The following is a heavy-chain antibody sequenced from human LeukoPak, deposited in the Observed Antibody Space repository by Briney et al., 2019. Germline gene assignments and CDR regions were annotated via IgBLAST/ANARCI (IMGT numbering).Heavy chain of an antibody. CDR3: AKDKNRDHYYDSSGYSDYFDF. Sequence: PVGSLRLSCAASGFTFSSYALSWVRQAPGKGLEWGSAISGSGGSTYYADSVKGRFTISRDNSKNTLYLQMNSLRAEDTAVYYCAKDKNRDHYYDSSGYSDYFDFWGQGTLVTVSS. CDR2: ISGSGGST. CDR1: GFTFSSYA. V-gene: IGHV3-23*01. J-gene: IGHJ4*02. D-gene: IGHD3-22*01.